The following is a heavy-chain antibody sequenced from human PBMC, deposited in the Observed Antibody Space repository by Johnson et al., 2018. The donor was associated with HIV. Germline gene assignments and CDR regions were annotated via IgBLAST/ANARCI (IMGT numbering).Heavy chain of an antibody. J-gene: IGHJ3*02. Sequence: QMLLVESGGGAVKPGGSLRLSCAASGFTFSDYYMSWIRQAPGKGLEWVSVIYSGGSTYYADSVKGRFSISRDNAKNSLYLQMNSLRAEDTAVYYCARDRGYWDAFDIWGQGTMVTVSS. CDR2: VIYSGGST. D-gene: IGHD3-22*01. V-gene: IGHV3-11*04. CDR1: GFTFSDYY. CDR3: ARDRGYWDAFDI.